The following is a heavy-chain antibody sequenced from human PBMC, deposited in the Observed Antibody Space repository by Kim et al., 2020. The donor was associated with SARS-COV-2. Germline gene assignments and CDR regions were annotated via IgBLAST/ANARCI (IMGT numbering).Heavy chain of an antibody. CDR3: ARSSSWTPFDY. D-gene: IGHD6-13*01. V-gene: IGHV4-31*03. J-gene: IGHJ4*02. CDR2: IYYSGST. CDR1: GGSISSGGYY. Sequence: SETLSLTCTVSGGSISSGGYYWSWIRQHPGKGLEWIGYIYYSGSTYYNPSLKSRVTISVDTSKNQFSLKLSSVTAADTAVYYCARSSSWTPFDYWGQGTLVTVSS.